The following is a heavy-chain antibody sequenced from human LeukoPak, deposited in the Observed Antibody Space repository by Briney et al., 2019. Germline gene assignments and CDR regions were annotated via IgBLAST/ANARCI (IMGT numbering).Heavy chain of an antibody. CDR2: IYYTGST. CDR1: GDSISSYY. Sequence: SGTLSLTCTVSGDSISSYYWTWIRQPPGKGLEWIGYIYYTGSTSYNPSLKSRVTMSVDTSKNQFSLRLSSVTAADTAVYYCARELVTKYSTTYYYFGLDVWGQGTTVTVSS. D-gene: IGHD6-6*01. CDR3: ARELVTKYSTTYYYFGLDV. J-gene: IGHJ6*02. V-gene: IGHV4-59*01.